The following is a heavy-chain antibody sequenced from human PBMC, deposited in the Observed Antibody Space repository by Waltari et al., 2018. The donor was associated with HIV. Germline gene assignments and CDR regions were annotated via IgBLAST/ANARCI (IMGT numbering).Heavy chain of an antibody. CDR2: IYWDDDK. CDR3: ARQGGGRQNNAKYFDY. V-gene: IGHV2-5*02. D-gene: IGHD2-2*01. CDR1: GFSLSTSGVG. Sequence: QITLKESGPTLVTPTQTLTLTCTFSGFSLSTSGVGVGWIRQPPGQALEWLAIIYWDDDKRYSPSLKSRLTITKDTPKNQVVLTMTNMDPVDTATYYCARQGGGRQNNAKYFDYWGQGTLVTVSS. J-gene: IGHJ4*02.